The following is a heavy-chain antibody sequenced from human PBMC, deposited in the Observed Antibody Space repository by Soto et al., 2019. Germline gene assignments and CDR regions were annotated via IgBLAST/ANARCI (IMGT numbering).Heavy chain of an antibody. D-gene: IGHD5-18*01. CDR2: SHQSGNT. Sequence: QVQLQESGPGLVKPSGTLSLTCAVSGVSISSHDWWTWVRQPPGKGLEWIGESHQSGNTNYNSSLESRVTISLDKSKNLFSLQLNSVTGADTAVYYCATRDTGRVYWGQGTLVTVSS. V-gene: IGHV4-4*02. CDR1: GVSISSHDW. CDR3: ATRDTGRVY. J-gene: IGHJ4*02.